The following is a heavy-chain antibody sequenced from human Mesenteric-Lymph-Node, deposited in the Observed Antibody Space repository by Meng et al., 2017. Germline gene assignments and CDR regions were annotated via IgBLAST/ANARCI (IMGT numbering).Heavy chain of an antibody. Sequence: GESLKISCAASGFTFSSYWMHWVRQAPGKGLVWVSRINSDGSSTSYADSVKGRFTISRDNAKNTLYLQMNSLRAEDTAVYYCARDVGVISYTLDYWGQGTLVTVSS. J-gene: IGHJ4*02. CDR1: GFTFSSYW. V-gene: IGHV3-74*01. CDR2: INSDGSST. CDR3: ARDVGVISYTLDY. D-gene: IGHD3-10*01.